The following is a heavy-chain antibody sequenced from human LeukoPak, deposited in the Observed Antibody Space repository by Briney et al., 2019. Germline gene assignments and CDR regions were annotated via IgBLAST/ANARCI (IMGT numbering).Heavy chain of an antibody. CDR2: IYYSGST. CDR1: GGSISSSSYY. V-gene: IGHV4-39*07. J-gene: IGHJ4*02. Sequence: SETLSLTCTVSGGSISSSSYYWGWIRQPPGKGLEWIGSIYYSGSTYYNPSLKSRVTISVDTSKNQFSLKLSSVTAADTAVYYCARDVVAAVGSFDYWGQGTQVTVSS. D-gene: IGHD2-2*01. CDR3: ARDVVAAVGSFDY.